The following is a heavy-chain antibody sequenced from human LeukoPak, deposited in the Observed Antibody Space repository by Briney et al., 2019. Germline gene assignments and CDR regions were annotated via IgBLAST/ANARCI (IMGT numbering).Heavy chain of an antibody. D-gene: IGHD2-2*02. J-gene: IGHJ3*02. Sequence: SETLSLTCGVSGGSFSGYFWTWIRQPPGKGLEWIGGITDSGTTNYNPSLESRVAMSVDTSKNQVSLRLSSVTAADTAVYYCATLYLVNAFDIWGPGTLVTVSS. V-gene: IGHV4-34*01. CDR2: ITDSGTT. CDR3: ATLYLVNAFDI. CDR1: GGSFSGYF.